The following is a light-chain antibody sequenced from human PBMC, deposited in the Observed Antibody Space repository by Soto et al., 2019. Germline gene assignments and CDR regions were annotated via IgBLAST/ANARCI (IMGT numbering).Light chain of an antibody. CDR3: QKRSNWPPIT. Sequence: EVVMTQSPATLSVSPGERATLSCRASESVSRNLAWYQQKPGQAPRLLIYDASTRATGIPDRFSGGGSGTEFTLTISRLEPEDFAVYYCQKRSNWPPITFGQGTRLEIK. CDR1: ESVSRN. CDR2: DAS. V-gene: IGKV3-15*01. J-gene: IGKJ5*01.